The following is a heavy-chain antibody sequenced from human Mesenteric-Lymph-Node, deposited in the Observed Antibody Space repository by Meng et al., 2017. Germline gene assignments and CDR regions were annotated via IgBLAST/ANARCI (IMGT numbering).Heavy chain of an antibody. CDR3: ARDRTVAYGMDV. V-gene: IGHV3-30*04. D-gene: IGHD2-21*01. Sequence: GESLKISCAASGFTFSSYVIHWVRQAPGKGLEWVATISYDGSDKYYADSVKGRFTISRDDSKNTLYLQMNSLRPEDTAVYYCARDRTVAYGMDVWGQGTTVTVSS. CDR2: ISYDGSDK. CDR1: GFTFSSYV. J-gene: IGHJ6*02.